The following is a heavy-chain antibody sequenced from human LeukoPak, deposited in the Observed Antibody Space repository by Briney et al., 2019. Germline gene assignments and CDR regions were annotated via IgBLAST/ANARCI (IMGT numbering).Heavy chain of an antibody. D-gene: IGHD3/OR15-3a*01. CDR1: GYSFTSHW. Sequence: GESLKISCKGSGYSFTSHWIGWVRQMPGKGLEWMGITYPGDSDTRYSPSFQGQVTISAAKSISTAFLQWSSLKASDTAMYFCARGLGGGFWTGYPSCFDYWGQGTLVTVSS. CDR2: TYPGDSDT. V-gene: IGHV5-51*01. J-gene: IGHJ4*02. CDR3: ARGLGGGFWTGYPSCFDY.